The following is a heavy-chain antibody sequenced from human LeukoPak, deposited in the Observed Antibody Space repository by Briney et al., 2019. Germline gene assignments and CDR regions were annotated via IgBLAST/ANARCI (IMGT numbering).Heavy chain of an antibody. CDR3: ARRGIATPWDY. V-gene: IGHV4-39*07. Sequence: PSETLSLTCTVSGGSISSYYWGWIRQPPGKGLEWIGRISYSGTTYFNPSLKSRVTISVDTSKNQFSLKLSSVTAADTAVYYCARRGIATPWDYWGQGTLVTVSS. D-gene: IGHD6-13*01. CDR1: GGSISSYY. CDR2: ISYSGTT. J-gene: IGHJ4*02.